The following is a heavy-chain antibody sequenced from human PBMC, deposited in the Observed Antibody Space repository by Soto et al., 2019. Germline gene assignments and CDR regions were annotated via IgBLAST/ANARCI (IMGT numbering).Heavy chain of an antibody. CDR3: ARVVAPLRYETRRAYYGMDF. V-gene: IGHV1-69*13. CDR2: IIPIFGTA. D-gene: IGHD5-12*01. CDR1: GGTFSSYA. J-gene: IGHJ6*02. Sequence: SVKVSCKASGGTFSSYAISWVRQAPGQGLEWMGGIIPIFGTANYARKFQGRVTITADESTSTAYMELSSLRSEDTAVYYCARVVAPLRYETRRAYYGMDFWGQGTTVTVSS.